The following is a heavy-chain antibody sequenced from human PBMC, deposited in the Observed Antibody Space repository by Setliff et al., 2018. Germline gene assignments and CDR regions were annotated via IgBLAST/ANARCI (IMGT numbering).Heavy chain of an antibody. J-gene: IGHJ6*03. D-gene: IGHD3-22*01. CDR1: GGTFSSYG. V-gene: IGHV1-69*05. CDR2: TIPNFGTI. Sequence: GASVKVSCKASGGTFSSYGISWVRQAPGQGLEWLGGTIPNFGTINYAQKFQGRVTIITDESTSTAFMQLSSLRSEDTAVYYCVREGVDSRSSTDYRYYMDVWGKGTTVTVSS. CDR3: VREGVDSRSSTDYRYYMDV.